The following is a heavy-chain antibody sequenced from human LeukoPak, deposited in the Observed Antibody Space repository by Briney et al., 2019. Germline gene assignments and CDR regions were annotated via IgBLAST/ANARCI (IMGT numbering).Heavy chain of an antibody. D-gene: IGHD3-22*01. Sequence: PSETLSLTCSVSNASIISSSYYWGWIRQPPGKGLERIGSIYYRGRTYYNPSLKIRVTISADTSKNQFSLNLNSVTASDTAVYYCARQKILDDNYDSSGYYVDQWGQGSLVTVSS. J-gene: IGHJ4*02. V-gene: IGHV4-39*01. CDR3: ARQKILDDNYDSSGYYVDQ. CDR1: NASIISSSYY. CDR2: IYYRGRT.